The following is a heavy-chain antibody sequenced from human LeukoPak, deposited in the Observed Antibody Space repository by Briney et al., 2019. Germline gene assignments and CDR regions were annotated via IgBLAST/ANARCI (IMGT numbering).Heavy chain of an antibody. J-gene: IGHJ2*01. CDR3: ARAPPPWYFDL. Sequence: SETLSLTCTVSGGSISSGDYYWSWIRQPPGKGLEWIGYIYYSGSTYYNPSLKGRVTISVDTSKNQFSLKLSSVTAADTAVYYCARAPPPWYFDLWGRGTLVTVSS. CDR1: GGSISSGDYY. CDR2: IYYSGST. V-gene: IGHV4-30-4*08.